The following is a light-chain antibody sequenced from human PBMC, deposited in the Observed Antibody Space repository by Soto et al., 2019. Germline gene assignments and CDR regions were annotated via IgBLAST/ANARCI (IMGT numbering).Light chain of an antibody. CDR2: GNS. CDR3: QSYDSSLSGGDV. V-gene: IGLV1-40*01. J-gene: IGLJ1*01. CDR1: SCNIGAGYD. Sequence: QSVLTQPPSVSGAPGQRVTISCTGSSCNIGAGYDVHWYQQLPGTAPKLLIYGNSNRPSGVPDRFSGSKSGTSASLAITGLQAEDEADYYCQSYDSSLSGGDVFGTGTKVTVL.